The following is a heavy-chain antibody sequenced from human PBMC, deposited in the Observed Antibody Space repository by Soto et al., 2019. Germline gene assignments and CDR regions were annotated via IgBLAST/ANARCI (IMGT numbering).Heavy chain of an antibody. CDR1: GYTFTSYG. CDR2: ISPYNGTT. Sequence: GASVKVSCKASGYTFTSYGISWVRHAPGQGLEWMGRISPYNGTTNYAQKLQGRVTMTTDTSTSTAYMELRSLRSDDTAVYYCARWRQQLVQLGQNNFDYWGQGTLVTVSS. J-gene: IGHJ4*02. CDR3: ARWRQQLVQLGQNNFDY. V-gene: IGHV1-18*01. D-gene: IGHD6-13*01.